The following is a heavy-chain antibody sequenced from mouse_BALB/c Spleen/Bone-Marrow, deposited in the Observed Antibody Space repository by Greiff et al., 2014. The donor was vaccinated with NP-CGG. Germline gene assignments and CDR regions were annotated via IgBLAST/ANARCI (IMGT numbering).Heavy chain of an antibody. J-gene: IGHJ4*01. CDR1: GYTFTDYN. Sequence: EVQLQQSGPELVKPGASVKIPCKASGYTFTDYNMDWVKQSHGKSLEWIGYVNPNSGGTIYNQKFKGKATLTVDKSSSTAYMELRNLTSEDTAVYYCARTNMVTALYFYALDYWGQGTSVTVSS. D-gene: IGHD2-1*01. CDR2: VNPNSGGT. CDR3: ARTNMVTALYFYALDY. V-gene: IGHV1-18*01.